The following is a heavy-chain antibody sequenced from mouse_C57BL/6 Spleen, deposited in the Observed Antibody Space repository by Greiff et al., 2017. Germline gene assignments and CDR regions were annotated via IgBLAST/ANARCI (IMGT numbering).Heavy chain of an antibody. CDR2: IYPGDGDT. CDR3: ARSYYGNYGAMDY. V-gene: IGHV1-80*01. Sequence: VQLQESGAELVKPGASVKISCEASGYAFSSYWMNWVKQRPGKGLEWIGQIYPGDGDTNYNGKFKGKATLTADKSSSTAYMQLSSLTSEDSAVYFCARSYYGNYGAMDYWGQGTSVTVSS. D-gene: IGHD2-1*01. J-gene: IGHJ4*01. CDR1: GYAFSSYW.